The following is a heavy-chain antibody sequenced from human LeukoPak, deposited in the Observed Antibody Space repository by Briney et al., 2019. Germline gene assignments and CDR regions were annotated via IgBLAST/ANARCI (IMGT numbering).Heavy chain of an antibody. V-gene: IGHV3-23*01. CDR1: GFTFKDAW. CDR2: ISGTGDSR. D-gene: IGHD1-14*01. Sequence: HSGGSLRLSCAASGFTFKDAWMSWVRQAPGKGLEWVSSISGTGDSRYYADSVKGRFTISRDNSKNTLYLQINSLRAEDTAIYYCAKPARTDYADYWGQGTLVTVSS. CDR3: AKPARTDYADY. J-gene: IGHJ4*02.